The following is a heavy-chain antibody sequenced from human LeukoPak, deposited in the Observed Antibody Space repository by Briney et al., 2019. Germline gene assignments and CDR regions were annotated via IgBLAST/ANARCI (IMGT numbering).Heavy chain of an antibody. CDR2: IYYSGST. V-gene: IGHV4-59*08. CDR3: ARGDCSSTSCYKGGWGYYYYMDV. J-gene: IGHJ6*03. Sequence: SETLSLTCTVSGGSISSYYWSWIRQPPGKGLEWIGYIYYSGSTNYNPSLKSRVTISVDTSKNQFSLKLSSVTAADTAVYYCARGDCSSTSCYKGGWGYYYYMDVWGKGTTVTVSS. D-gene: IGHD2-2*02. CDR1: GGSISSYY.